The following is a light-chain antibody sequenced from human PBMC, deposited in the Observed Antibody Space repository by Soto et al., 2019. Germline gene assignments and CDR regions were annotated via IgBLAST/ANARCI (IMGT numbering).Light chain of an antibody. CDR2: GAS. J-gene: IGKJ4*01. CDR3: QQYGSSPLVT. CDR1: QSVSSSY. Sequence: EMVLTQSPGTLSLSPGERATLSCRASQSVSSSYLAWYQQKPGQAPRLHMYGASSRATGIPDRFSGSGSGTDFTLTISRLEPEDFAVYYCQQYGSSPLVTFGGGTTVEIK. V-gene: IGKV3-20*01.